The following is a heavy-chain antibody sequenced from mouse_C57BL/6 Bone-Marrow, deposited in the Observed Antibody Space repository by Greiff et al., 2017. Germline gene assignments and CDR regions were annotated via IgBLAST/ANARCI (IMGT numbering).Heavy chain of an antibody. Sequence: EVMLVESGGGLVQPGGSLKLSCAASGFTFSDYGMAWVRQAPRKGPEWVAFISNLAYSIYYADTVTGRFTISRENAKNTLYLEMSSLRSEDTAMYYCARYDYDGDARDDWGQGTSVTVSS. V-gene: IGHV5-15*01. D-gene: IGHD2-4*01. CDR2: ISNLAYSI. CDR1: GFTFSDYG. J-gene: IGHJ4*01. CDR3: ARYDYDGDARDD.